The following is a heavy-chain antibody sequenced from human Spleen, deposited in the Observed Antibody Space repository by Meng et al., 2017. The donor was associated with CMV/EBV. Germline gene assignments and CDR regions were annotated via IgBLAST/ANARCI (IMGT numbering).Heavy chain of an antibody. CDR2: ISSSSTYI. CDR3: ARGGVFGPLYYMDV. Sequence: GESLKISCAASGFTFSDYYMSWVRQAPGKGLEWVSVISSSSTYIYYADSVKGRFTISRDNAKNSLFLQMNSLRAEDTSTYFCARGGVFGPLYYMDVWGQGTTVTVSS. V-gene: IGHV3-11*06. J-gene: IGHJ6*02. D-gene: IGHD3-3*01. CDR1: GFTFSDYY.